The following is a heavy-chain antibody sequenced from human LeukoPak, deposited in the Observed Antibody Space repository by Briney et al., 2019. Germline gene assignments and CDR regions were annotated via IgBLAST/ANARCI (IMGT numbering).Heavy chain of an antibody. V-gene: IGHV4-38-2*02. Sequence: PSETLSLTCCVSGYSINSGYYWGWIRQPPGGGLGWIGSKYYTGDTLYNPSLKSPVSMSIDTSTNQFSLKLTSLDPPDTALHYCARDRSERNSVQDDNWGQGTLVTLSS. CDR3: ARDRSERNSVQDDN. CDR1: GYSINSGYY. D-gene: IGHD1-1*01. J-gene: IGHJ4*02. CDR2: KYYTGDT.